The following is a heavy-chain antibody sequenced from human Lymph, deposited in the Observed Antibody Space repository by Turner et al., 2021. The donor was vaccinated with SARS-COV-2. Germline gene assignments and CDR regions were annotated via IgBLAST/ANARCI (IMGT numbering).Heavy chain of an antibody. V-gene: IGHV3-21*01. J-gene: IGHJ4*02. D-gene: IGHD4-17*01. CDR1: GFTFSTYS. CDR3: ARDIPTTADYFDY. Sequence: EVLLVEVGGALVKPGGIIRFASEASGFTFSTYSMIWVRQARGKGLEWISSISSSSSYIYYADSVEGRFTISRDDAKNSLYLQMNSLRAEDTAVYYCARDIPTTADYFDYWGQGTLVTVSS. CDR2: ISSSSSYI.